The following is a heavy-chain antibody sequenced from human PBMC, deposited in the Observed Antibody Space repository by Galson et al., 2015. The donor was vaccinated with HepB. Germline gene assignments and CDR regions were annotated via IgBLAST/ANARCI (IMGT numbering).Heavy chain of an antibody. J-gene: IGHJ4*03. D-gene: IGHD3-3*01. CDR1: GYRFTTYW. CDR3: TTVWSSNNYALDD. Sequence: QSGAEVKKPGESLKISCKGSGYRFTTYWIGWVRQMPGKGLEWMGIIYLGDSDTRYSPSFQGQVTISVDKSITTAYLQWSSLKASDTAMYYCTTVWSSNNYALDDWGHGTLVTVSS. CDR2: IYLGDSDT. V-gene: IGHV5-51*01.